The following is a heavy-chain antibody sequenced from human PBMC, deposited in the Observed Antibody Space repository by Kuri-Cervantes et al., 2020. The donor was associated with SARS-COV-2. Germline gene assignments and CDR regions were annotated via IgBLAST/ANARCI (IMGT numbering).Heavy chain of an antibody. CDR1: GFSLSTSGVG. D-gene: IGHD6-6*01. Sequence: SGPTLVKPTQTLTLTCTFSGFSLSTSGVGVGWIRQPPGKALEWLALIYWNDDKRYSPSLKSRLTITKDTSKNQVVLTMTNMDPLDTATYYCASIAARRVSYYYYGMDVWGQGTTVTVSS. CDR3: ASIAARRVSYYYYGMDV. J-gene: IGHJ6*02. CDR2: IYWNDDK. V-gene: IGHV2-5*01.